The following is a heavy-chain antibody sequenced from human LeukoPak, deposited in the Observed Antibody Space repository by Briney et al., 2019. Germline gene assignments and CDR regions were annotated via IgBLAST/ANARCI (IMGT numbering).Heavy chain of an antibody. V-gene: IGHV5-51*01. CDR1: GYSFTSYW. D-gene: IGHD3-9*01. Sequence: GESLKISCKGSGYSFTSYWIGWVRQMPGKGLEWMGIIYPGDSDTRYSPSFQGRVTISADKSISTAYLQWSSLKASDTAMYYCARRDILTGSRDAFDIWGQGTMVTVSS. J-gene: IGHJ3*02. CDR3: ARRDILTGSRDAFDI. CDR2: IYPGDSDT.